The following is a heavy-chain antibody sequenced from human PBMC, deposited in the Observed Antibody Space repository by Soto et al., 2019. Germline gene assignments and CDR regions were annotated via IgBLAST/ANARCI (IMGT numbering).Heavy chain of an antibody. V-gene: IGHV3-23*01. CDR3: ARYIPGVRYYGMDV. CDR1: GFTFSSYA. Sequence: EVQLLESGGGLVQPGGSLRLSCAASGFTFSSYAMKWVRQAPGKGLEWVSLISDSGTLTYYADSVKGRFTISRDNSGNTLFLLMYSLRAEDTAVYYCARYIPGVRYYGMDVWGQGTTVTVSS. CDR2: ISDSGTLT. J-gene: IGHJ6*02. D-gene: IGHD2-2*01.